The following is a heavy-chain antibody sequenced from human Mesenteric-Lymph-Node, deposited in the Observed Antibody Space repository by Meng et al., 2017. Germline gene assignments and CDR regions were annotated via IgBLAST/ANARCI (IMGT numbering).Heavy chain of an antibody. CDR3: ARGGLGSGWYGVVQNDY. CDR2: INPSGSSA. D-gene: IGHD6-19*01. Sequence: ASVKVSCKASGDTLNTYNMHWVRQAPGQGLEWMGIINPSGSSAAYAQSFQGRLTMTRDTSTSTLHMELTSLQFEDTAMYYCARGGLGSGWYGVVQNDYWGQGTLVTVSS. J-gene: IGHJ4*02. V-gene: IGHV1-46*02. CDR1: GDTLNTYN.